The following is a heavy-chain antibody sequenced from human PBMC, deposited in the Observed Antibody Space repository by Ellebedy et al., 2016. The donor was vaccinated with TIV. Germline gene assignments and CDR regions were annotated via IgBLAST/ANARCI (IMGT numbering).Heavy chain of an antibody. Sequence: ASVKVSXXASGYTFTSYGISWLRQAPGQGLEWMGWISAYNGNTNYAQKLQGRVTMTTDTSTSTAYMELRSLRSDDTAVYYCARVGYSSSSFDYWGQGTLVTVSS. V-gene: IGHV1-18*01. CDR3: ARVGYSSSSFDY. CDR2: ISAYNGNT. D-gene: IGHD6-6*01. CDR1: GYTFTSYG. J-gene: IGHJ4*02.